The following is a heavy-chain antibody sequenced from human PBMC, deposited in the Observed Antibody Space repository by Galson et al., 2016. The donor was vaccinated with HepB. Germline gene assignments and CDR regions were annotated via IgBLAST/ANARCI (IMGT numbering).Heavy chain of an antibody. V-gene: IGHV4-30-4*08. Sequence: TLSLTCTVSAGSISSGGYYWTWIRQLPGEGLQWIGYIDNSGNTHYSPSLKSRVTISRDMSKNQFSLKVNSVTAADTAVYYCASGRPKYTGRDNWFDPWGQGTLVTVSS. CDR3: ASGRPKYTGRDNWFDP. CDR1: AGSISSGGYY. D-gene: IGHD1-26*01. J-gene: IGHJ5*02. CDR2: IDNSGNT.